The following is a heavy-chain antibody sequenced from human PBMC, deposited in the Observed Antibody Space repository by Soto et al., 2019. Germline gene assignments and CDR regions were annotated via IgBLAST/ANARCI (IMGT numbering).Heavy chain of an antibody. V-gene: IGHV4-39*01. Sequence: QLRLQESGPGLVKPSETLSLICTVSGGSIISSPDWWGWVRQPPGKGPEWIASIYRDGATYYNPSLKSRVTVFVYSSKNQCSLNLTSVTAADTAIYYCARLAGSSFFTYWGQGTRVTVSS. CDR1: GGSIISSPDW. J-gene: IGHJ4*02. CDR3: ARLAGSSFFTY. D-gene: IGHD6-6*01. CDR2: IYRDGAT.